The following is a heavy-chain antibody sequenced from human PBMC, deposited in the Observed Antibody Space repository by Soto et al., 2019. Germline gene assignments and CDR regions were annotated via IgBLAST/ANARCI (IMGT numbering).Heavy chain of an antibody. V-gene: IGHV3-23*01. J-gene: IGHJ2*01. CDR2: ISSGGAST. Sequence: EVQLLESGGGLVQPGGSLRLSCAASGFTFSSYAMSWVRQAPGKGLEWVSGISSGGASTYYADSVKGRFTVSRDKSKNSLFLKMNSLIAEHTALYCCARIPPASSSYVITGFQCYFVLWGRGTLVTVSS. CDR3: ARIPPASSSYVITGFQCYFVL. CDR1: GFTFSSYA. D-gene: IGHD2-8*02.